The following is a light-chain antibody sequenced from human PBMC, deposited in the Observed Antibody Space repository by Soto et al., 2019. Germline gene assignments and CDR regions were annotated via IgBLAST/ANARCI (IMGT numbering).Light chain of an antibody. J-gene: IGKJ2*01. CDR3: QQYGRSPNT. Sequence: EVVLTQSPGTLSLSPGERATLSCRASQSVSSTYLAWYQQKPGQSPRLLIYSTSSRATGIPDRFSGSGAGTDFTLNISRLEPEDFAVYYCQQYGRSPNTFGQGTKLEI. V-gene: IGKV3-20*01. CDR2: STS. CDR1: QSVSSTY.